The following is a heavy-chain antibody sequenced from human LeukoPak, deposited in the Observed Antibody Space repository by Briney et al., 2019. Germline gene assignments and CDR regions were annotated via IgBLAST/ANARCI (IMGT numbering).Heavy chain of an antibody. CDR3: ARDTEYSSSSYYYYYYMDV. J-gene: IGHJ6*03. CDR2: IYTSGST. Sequence: SETLSLSCTVPGGYISSYYWSWIRQPAGKGLQSIGRIYTSGSTNYNPSLKSRVTMSVDTSKNQFSLKLSSVTAADTAAYYCARDTEYSSSSYYYYYYMDVWGKGTTVTVSS. CDR1: GGYISSYY. D-gene: IGHD6-6*01. V-gene: IGHV4-4*07.